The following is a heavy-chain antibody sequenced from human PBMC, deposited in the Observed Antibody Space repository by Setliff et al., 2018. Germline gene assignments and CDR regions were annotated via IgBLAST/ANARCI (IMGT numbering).Heavy chain of an antibody. CDR1: GYTFTNYG. V-gene: IGHV1-18*01. D-gene: IGHD2-2*01. CDR3: SRLVRYCTTTTCQRASGGEF. J-gene: IGHJ4*02. Sequence: VKVSCKTSGYTFTNYGITWVRQAPGQGLEWMGWINNYNTNTNHAPKLQGRVTMTTDASTSTAYMELRSLGTDDTAVYYCSRLVRYCTTTTCQRASGGEFWGQGTLVTVSS. CDR2: INNYNTNT.